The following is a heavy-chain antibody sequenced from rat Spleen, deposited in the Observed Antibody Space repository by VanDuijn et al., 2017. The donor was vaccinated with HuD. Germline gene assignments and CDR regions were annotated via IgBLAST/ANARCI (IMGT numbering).Heavy chain of an antibody. D-gene: IGHD1-2*01. J-gene: IGHJ4*01. CDR1: GFTFSDYY. Sequence: EVQLVESGGGLVQPGRSMKLSCAASGFTFSDYYMAWVRQAPTKGLEWIASITNTGGSVHYPDSVKGRFTISRDTAQNTLFLQMDSLRSEDTATYYCTTSNYYSAYIYLDAWGQGTSVTVSS. CDR2: ITNTGGSV. V-gene: IGHV5-20*01. CDR3: TTSNYYSAYIYLDA.